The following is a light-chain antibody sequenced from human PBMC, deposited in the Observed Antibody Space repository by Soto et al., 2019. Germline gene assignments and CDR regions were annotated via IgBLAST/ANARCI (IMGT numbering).Light chain of an antibody. CDR3: QTWGTGIQV. CDR2: LNSDDSN. CDR1: SGHSSYA. J-gene: IGLJ3*02. Sequence: QLVLTQSPSASASLGASVKLTCTLSSGHSSYAIAWHQQQPEKGPRYLMKLNSDDSNTKGDGIPDRFSGSSSGAERYLTISSLQSEDEADYYCQTWGTGIQVFGGGTKLTVL. V-gene: IGLV4-69*01.